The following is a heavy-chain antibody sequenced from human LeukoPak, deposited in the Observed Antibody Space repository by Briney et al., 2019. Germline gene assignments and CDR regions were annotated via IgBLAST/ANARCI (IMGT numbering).Heavy chain of an antibody. CDR2: IYYSGST. J-gene: IGHJ3*02. Sequence: SETLSLTCTVSGGSISSYYWSWIRQPPGKGLEWIGYIYYSGSTNYNPSLKSRVTISVDTSKNQFSLKLSSVTAADTAVYYCARDMGWDAFDIWGKGTMVTVSS. D-gene: IGHD3-10*01. CDR3: ARDMGWDAFDI. V-gene: IGHV4-59*01. CDR1: GGSISSYY.